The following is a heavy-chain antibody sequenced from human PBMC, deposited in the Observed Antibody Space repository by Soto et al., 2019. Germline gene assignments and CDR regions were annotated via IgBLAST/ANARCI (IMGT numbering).Heavy chain of an antibody. D-gene: IGHD5-12*01. J-gene: IGHJ4*02. CDR1: GFTFSNYW. Sequence: PGGSLRLSCAASGFTFSNYWMSWVRQAPGKGLEWVSAISGSGGSTYYADSVKGRFTISRDNSKNTLYLQMNSLRAEDTAVYYCAKDVDGYNPYYFDYWGQGTLVTVSS. CDR2: ISGSGGST. CDR3: AKDVDGYNPYYFDY. V-gene: IGHV3-23*01.